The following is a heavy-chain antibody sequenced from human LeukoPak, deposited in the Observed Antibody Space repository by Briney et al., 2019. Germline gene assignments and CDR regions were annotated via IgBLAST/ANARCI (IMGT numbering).Heavy chain of an antibody. Sequence: ASVKVSCKASGYTFTSYGISWVRQAPGQGLEWMGWISAYNGNTNYARKLQGRVTMTTDTSTSTAYMELRSLRSDDTAVYYCARDRGIAVAGEFDYWGQGTLVTVSS. D-gene: IGHD6-19*01. CDR1: GYTFTSYG. J-gene: IGHJ4*02. CDR2: ISAYNGNT. CDR3: ARDRGIAVAGEFDY. V-gene: IGHV1-18*01.